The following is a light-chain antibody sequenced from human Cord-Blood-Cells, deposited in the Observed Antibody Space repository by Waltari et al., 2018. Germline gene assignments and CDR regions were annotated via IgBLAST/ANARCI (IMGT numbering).Light chain of an antibody. J-gene: IGKJ1*01. V-gene: IGKV3-15*01. CDR3: QQYNNWWT. CDR1: QSVSSN. CDR2: GAS. Sequence: EIVMTQSPATLSVSPGDRATLSCRASQSVSSNLAWYQQKPGQAPRHLIYGASTRATGIPARFSGSGSGTEFTLTISSLQSEDFAVYYCQQYNNWWTFGQGTKVEIK.